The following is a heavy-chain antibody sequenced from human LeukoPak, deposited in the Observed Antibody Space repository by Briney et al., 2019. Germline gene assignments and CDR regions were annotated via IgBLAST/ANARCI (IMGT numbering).Heavy chain of an antibody. J-gene: IGHJ5*02. CDR1: GFTFSSYE. D-gene: IGHD3-3*01. V-gene: IGHV3-48*03. CDR2: ISNSGTAI. Sequence: PGGSLRLSCAASGFTFSSYEMNWVRQAPGKGLEWVSYISNSGTAIYYADSVKGRFTISRDNAKSSLYLQMNSLRAEDTAVYYCAREALRFPLFDPWGQGTLVTVSS. CDR3: AREALRFPLFDP.